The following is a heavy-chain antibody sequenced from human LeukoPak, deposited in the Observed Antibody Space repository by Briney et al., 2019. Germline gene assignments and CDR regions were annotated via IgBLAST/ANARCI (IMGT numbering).Heavy chain of an antibody. CDR1: GGSISSGGYY. CDR3: ARESRGYSSGWYNWFDP. CDR2: IYYSGST. D-gene: IGHD6-13*01. V-gene: IGHV4-31*03. J-gene: IGHJ5*02. Sequence: PSETLSLTCTVSGGSISSGGYYWSWIRQHPGKGLEWIGYIYYSGSTYYNPSLKSRVTISVDTSKNQFSLKLSSVTAADTAVYYCARESRGYSSGWYNWFDPWGQGTLVTVSS.